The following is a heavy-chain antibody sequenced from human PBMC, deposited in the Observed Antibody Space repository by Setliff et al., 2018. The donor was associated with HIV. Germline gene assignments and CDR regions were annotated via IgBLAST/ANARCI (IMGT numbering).Heavy chain of an antibody. Sequence: GGSLRLSCVASGITVSGIYMTWVRQAPGKGLEWVSVINGGTTTYYADSVKGRFTISRDNSKNTLYLQMNSLRVEDTAVYYCARAKSSFTSAWYRDHDAFNIWGQGTMVTVSS. CDR2: INGGTTT. V-gene: IGHV3-66*02. J-gene: IGHJ3*02. CDR1: GITVSGIY. D-gene: IGHD6-19*01. CDR3: ARAKSSFTSAWYRDHDAFNI.